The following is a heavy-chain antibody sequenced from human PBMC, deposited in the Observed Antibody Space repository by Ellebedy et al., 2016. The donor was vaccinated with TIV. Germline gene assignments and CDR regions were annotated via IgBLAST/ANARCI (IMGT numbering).Heavy chain of an antibody. CDR3: STLCLRDCLSRFDP. D-gene: IGHD2-21*02. CDR2: ISPDGSRK. Sequence: PGGSLRLSCAASGVTFSRYEIHWLRQSAGKGLEWLAVISPDGSRKDYADSVQGRFIISRYNSENTLSLQMYYLRPEDTAVYYCSTLCLRDCLSRFDPWGQGTLVTVSS. CDR1: GVTFSRYE. J-gene: IGHJ5*02. V-gene: IGHV3-30*04.